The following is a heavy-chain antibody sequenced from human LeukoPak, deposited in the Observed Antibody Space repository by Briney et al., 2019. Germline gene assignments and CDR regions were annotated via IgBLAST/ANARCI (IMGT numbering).Heavy chain of an antibody. CDR1: GFTFSSYA. J-gene: IGHJ3*02. Sequence: PGGSLRLSCAASGFTFSSYAMSWVRQAPGKGLEWVSAISGSGGSTYYADSVKGRFTNSRDNSKNTLYLQMNSLRAEDTAVYYCATKSVILLWCGEGLDAFDIWGQGTMVTVSS. CDR2: ISGSGGST. CDR3: ATKSVILLWCGEGLDAFDI. D-gene: IGHD3-10*01. V-gene: IGHV3-23*01.